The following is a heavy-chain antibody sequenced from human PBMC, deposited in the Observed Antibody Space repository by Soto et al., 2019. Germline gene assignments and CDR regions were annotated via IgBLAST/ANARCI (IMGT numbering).Heavy chain of an antibody. CDR2: ISYDGSNK. CDR3: AKARSGYDFDFDS. V-gene: IGHV3-30*18. Sequence: QVQLVESGGGVVQPGRSLRLSCAASGFTFSSYGMHWVRQAPGKGLEWVAVISYDGSNKYYADSVKGRFTISRDNSKNTLYLQMNSLRAEDTAVYYCAKARSGYDFDFDSWGQGTLVTVSS. D-gene: IGHD5-12*01. CDR1: GFTFSSYG. J-gene: IGHJ4*02.